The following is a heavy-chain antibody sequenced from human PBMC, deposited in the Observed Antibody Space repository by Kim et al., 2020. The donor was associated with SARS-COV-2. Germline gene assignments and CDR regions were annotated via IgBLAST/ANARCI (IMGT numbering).Heavy chain of an antibody. V-gene: IGHV3-23*01. J-gene: IGHJ3*01. CDR1: EFRLSDYT. CDR3: AKDLVDICDRGPFNF. Sequence: GGSLRLSCIASEFRLSDYTMIWVRQAAGKGLEWVSAISGSGGRTFYADSVRGRFTTSRDNSKNTLFLQMNSLRAEDTAVYYCAKDLVDICDRGPFNFWG. D-gene: IGHD2-21*02. CDR2: ISGSGGRT.